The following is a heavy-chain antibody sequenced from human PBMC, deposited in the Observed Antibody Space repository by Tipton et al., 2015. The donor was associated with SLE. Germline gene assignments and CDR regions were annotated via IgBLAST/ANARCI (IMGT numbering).Heavy chain of an antibody. V-gene: IGHV1-69*01. D-gene: IGHD2-15*01. J-gene: IGHJ3*02. CDR3: ARAVAATLVALDI. Sequence: QLVQSGAEVKKPGSSVKVSYKSSGGTFSTYVISWVRQAPGQGLEWMGGIIPIFGTVYYAQKFQGRVTTTADESTSTAYMELSSLKSEDTAVYYCARAVAATLVALDIWGQGTMVTVSS. CDR1: GGTFSTYV. CDR2: IIPIFGTV.